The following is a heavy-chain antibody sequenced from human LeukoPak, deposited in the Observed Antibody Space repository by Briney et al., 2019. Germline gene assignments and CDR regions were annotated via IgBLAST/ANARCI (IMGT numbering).Heavy chain of an antibody. V-gene: IGHV6-1*01. Sequence: SQTLSLTCAISGDSVSSNSAAWNRIRQSPSRGLEWLGRTYYRSKWYNDYAVSVKSRITINPDTSKNQFSLQLNSVTPEDTAVYYCARDLGVTIFGVSGDYYYGMDVWGQGTTVTVSS. CDR3: ARDLGVTIFGVSGDYYYGMDV. D-gene: IGHD3-3*01. CDR1: GDSVSSNSAA. CDR2: TYYRSKWYN. J-gene: IGHJ6*02.